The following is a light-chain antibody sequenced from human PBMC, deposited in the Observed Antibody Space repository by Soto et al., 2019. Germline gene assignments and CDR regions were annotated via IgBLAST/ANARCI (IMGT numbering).Light chain of an antibody. CDR3: QQYNILPPYT. CDR2: GAS. Sequence: EVEMTQSPATVSVSPGERVTLSCRASQRVSSNVAWYQQKPGQAPRVLIVGASTRATGTPARFSGSGSGTEFTLTISSLQPEDFAVYYCQQYNILPPYTFGQGTKLEIK. V-gene: IGKV3-15*01. CDR1: QRVSSN. J-gene: IGKJ2*01.